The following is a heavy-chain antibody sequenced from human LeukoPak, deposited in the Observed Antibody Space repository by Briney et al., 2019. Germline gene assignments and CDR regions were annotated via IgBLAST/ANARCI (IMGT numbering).Heavy chain of an antibody. J-gene: IGHJ4*02. V-gene: IGHV4-59*01. CDR3: ARTYYDFWSGYVHYFDY. CDR1: GGSISSYY. CDR2: IYYSGST. D-gene: IGHD3-3*01. Sequence: PSETLSLTCTVSGGSISSYYWSWIRQPPGKGLEGIGYIYYSGSTNYNPSLKSRVTISVDTSKNQFSLKLSSVTAADTAVYYCARTYYDFWSGYVHYFDYWGQGTLVTVSS.